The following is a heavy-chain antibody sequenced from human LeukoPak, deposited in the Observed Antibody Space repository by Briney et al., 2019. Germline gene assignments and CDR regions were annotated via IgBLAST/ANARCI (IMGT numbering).Heavy chain of an antibody. Sequence: ASVKVSCKASGYTFTSYGISWVRQAPGQGLEWMGRIIPILDIKTYAERFQDRVTITADEDTSTVYMELSSLRSEDTALYYCARDSRPYYTGSGSYYKIGRFDYWGQGTGVTVSS. D-gene: IGHD3-10*01. CDR3: ARDSRPYYTGSGSYYKIGRFDY. V-gene: IGHV1-69*04. CDR1: GYTFTSYG. J-gene: IGHJ4*02. CDR2: IIPILDIK.